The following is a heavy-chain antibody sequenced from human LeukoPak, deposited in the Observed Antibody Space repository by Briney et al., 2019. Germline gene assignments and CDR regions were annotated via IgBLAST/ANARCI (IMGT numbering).Heavy chain of an antibody. CDR2: IWNDGTDK. D-gene: IGHD4-11*01. J-gene: IGHJ4*02. CDR1: GFTFSRNW. CDR3: AKDAQRGFDFSNSLES. Sequence: GGSLRLSCAASGFTFSRNWMSWVRQAPGKGLEWVAVIWNDGTDKYYGDSVKGRFTISRDNSKNTVYLQMNSLRVEDTAVYYCAKDAQRGFDFSNSLESWGQGTLVTVSS. V-gene: IGHV3-33*06.